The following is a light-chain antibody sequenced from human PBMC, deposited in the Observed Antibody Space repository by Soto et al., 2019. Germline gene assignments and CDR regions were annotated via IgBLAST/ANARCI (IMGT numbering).Light chain of an antibody. CDR1: QSISID. V-gene: IGKV3-15*01. Sequence: EIVLTQSPATLSLSPGERATLSCRASQSISIDLAWYQQTPGQAPRLLIYGASTRATGIPVRFSGSASGTEITLPISSLQSEDFTVYYCQQYNKWPLTFGQGTKVDIK. J-gene: IGKJ1*01. CDR2: GAS. CDR3: QQYNKWPLT.